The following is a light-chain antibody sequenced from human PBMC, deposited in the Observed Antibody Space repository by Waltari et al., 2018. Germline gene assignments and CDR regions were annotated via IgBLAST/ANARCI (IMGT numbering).Light chain of an antibody. V-gene: IGLV2-23*02. Sequence: QSALTQPASVSGSPGQSITISCTGTSSDLGGYTYVSWYQRHPGKAPRLMIYDVSTRPEGVSNRFSVSKSGNRASLTISGLQAEDEADYYCCSYAGRSPVVFGGGTKLTVL. CDR1: SSDLGGYTY. J-gene: IGLJ2*01. CDR2: DVS. CDR3: CSYAGRSPVV.